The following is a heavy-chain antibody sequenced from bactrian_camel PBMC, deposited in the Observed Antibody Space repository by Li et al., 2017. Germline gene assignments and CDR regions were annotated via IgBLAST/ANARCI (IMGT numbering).Heavy chain of an antibody. CDR3: AATYELSSRSCGPNLSTFRF. CDR1: GDPYYTNC. Sequence: HVQLVESGGGSVQAGGSLRLSCSYLGDPYYTNCLGWFRQAPGKEREGVATIHTGGSTSYAGSVKDRFTISRDKGTVYLQMNSLKPEDTAMYYCAATYELSSRSCGPNLSTFRFWGQGTQVTVS. V-gene: IGHV3S53*01. D-gene: IGHD3*01. CDR2: IHTGGST. J-gene: IGHJ6*01.